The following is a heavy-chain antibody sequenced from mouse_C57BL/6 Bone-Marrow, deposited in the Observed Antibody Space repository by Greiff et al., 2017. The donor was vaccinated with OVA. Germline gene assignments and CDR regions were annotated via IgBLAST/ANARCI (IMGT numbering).Heavy chain of an antibody. J-gene: IGHJ4*01. Sequence: QVQLQQSGPGLVQPSQSLSITCTVSGFSLTSYGVHWVRQSPGKGLEWLGVIWSGGSTDYNAAFISRLSISKDNSKSQVFFKMNSLQADDTAIYYCARNWGITTVVAIYYYAMDYWGQGTSVTVSS. D-gene: IGHD1-1*01. V-gene: IGHV2-2*01. CDR2: IWSGGST. CDR1: GFSLTSYG. CDR3: ARNWGITTVVAIYYYAMDY.